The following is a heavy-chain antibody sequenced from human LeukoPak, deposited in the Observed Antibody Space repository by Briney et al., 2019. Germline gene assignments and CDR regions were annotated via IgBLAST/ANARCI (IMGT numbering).Heavy chain of an antibody. CDR1: GDSVSSGSSY. V-gene: IGHV4-61*01. D-gene: IGHD2-15*01. J-gene: IGHJ4*02. CDR2: VYYSGST. CDR3: ARGGCSGGSCREGYFDY. Sequence: SETLSLTCIVSGDSVSSGSSYWNWLRQPPGKGLEWIGYVYYSGSTNYNPSLKSRVTMSVDTSKNQFSLNLNSVTAVDTAVYHCARGGCSGGSCREGYFDYWGQGTLVTVSS.